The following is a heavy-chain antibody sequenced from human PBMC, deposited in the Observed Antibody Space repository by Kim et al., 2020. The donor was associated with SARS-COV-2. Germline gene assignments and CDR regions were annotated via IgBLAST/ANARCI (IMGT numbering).Heavy chain of an antibody. V-gene: IGHV3-30*04. D-gene: IGHD3-10*01. CDR1: GFTFSSYA. CDR2: ISYDGSNK. J-gene: IGHJ6*02. CDR3: ARDLDDNIRYGENYYYGMDV. Sequence: GGSLRLSCAASGFTFSSYAMHWVRQAPGKGLEWVAVISYDGSNKYYADSVKGRFTISRDNSKNTLYLQMNSLRAEDTAVYYCARDLDDNIRYGENYYYGMDVWGQGTTVTVSS.